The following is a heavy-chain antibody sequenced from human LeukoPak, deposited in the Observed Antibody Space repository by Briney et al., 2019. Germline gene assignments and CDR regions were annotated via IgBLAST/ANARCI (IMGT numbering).Heavy chain of an antibody. CDR1: GGTFSSYA. D-gene: IGHD6-19*01. CDR2: IIPIFGTA. V-gene: IGHV1-69*13. CDR3: ARDEIDSSGWYISDY. J-gene: IGHJ4*02. Sequence: SVKVSCKASGGTFSSYAISWVRQAPGQGLEWMGGIIPIFGTANYAQKFQGRVTITADESTSTAYMELSSLRSEDTAVYYCARDEIDSSGWYISDYWGQGTLSPSPQ.